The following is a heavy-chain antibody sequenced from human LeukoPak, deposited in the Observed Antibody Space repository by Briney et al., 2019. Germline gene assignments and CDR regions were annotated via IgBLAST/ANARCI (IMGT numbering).Heavy chain of an antibody. D-gene: IGHD6-19*01. CDR1: GYNFSKFW. J-gene: IGHJ5*02. CDR3: ARLYSSDWYWFDP. CDR2: IYPGDSDT. Sequence: GESLKISCKGSGYNFSKFWIAWVRQMPRKGLEWMGFIYPGDSDTRYSPSFQGQVTIPADKSISTASLQWSSLKASDTAMYYCARLYSSDWYWFDPWGQGTLVTVSS. V-gene: IGHV5-51*01.